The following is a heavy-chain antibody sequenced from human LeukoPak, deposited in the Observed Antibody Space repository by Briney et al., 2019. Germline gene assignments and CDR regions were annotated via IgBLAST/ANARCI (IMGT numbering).Heavy chain of an antibody. CDR1: GGSINSGGYY. Sequence: SETLSLTCTVSGGSINSGGYYWNWIRQHPGKGLEWIGFIYHTGSTYYNPSLKSRVTISLDTSRNLFSLKLSSVTAADTAVYYCARDPPQDIVDTTMVINYWGQGTLVTVSS. J-gene: IGHJ4*02. D-gene: IGHD5-18*01. CDR2: IYHTGST. V-gene: IGHV4-31*03. CDR3: ARDPPQDIVDTTMVINY.